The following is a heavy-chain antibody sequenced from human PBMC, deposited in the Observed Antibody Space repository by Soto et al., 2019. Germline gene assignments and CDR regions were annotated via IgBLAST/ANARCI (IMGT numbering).Heavy chain of an antibody. CDR1: GFTFSSYG. CDR2: ISYDGSNK. D-gene: IGHD6-19*01. CDR3: AKVLGQQWLVTGD. V-gene: IGHV3-30*18. J-gene: IGHJ4*02. Sequence: QVQLVESGGGVVQPGRSLRLSCAASGFTFSSYGMHWVRQAPGKGLEWVAVISYDGSNKYYADSVKGRFTISRDNSKNTLYRQMNSLRAEDTAVYYCAKVLGQQWLVTGDWGPGTLVTVSA.